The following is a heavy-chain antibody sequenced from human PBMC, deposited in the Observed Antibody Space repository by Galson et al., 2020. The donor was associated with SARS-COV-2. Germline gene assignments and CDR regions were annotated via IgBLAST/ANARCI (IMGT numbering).Heavy chain of an antibody. CDR2: IHHDGTT. J-gene: IGHJ4*02. D-gene: IGHD1-26*01. Sequence: SETLSLTCTVSGSSVSSGYYWGWIRQPPGKGLEWIASIHHDGTTYHNGSLQSQVTISMDPSNNQFYLKLSSVTAADTVVYYCARAYSGPISYWGQGTHVSVSS. V-gene: IGHV4-38-2*02. CDR3: ARAYSGPISY. CDR1: GSSVSSGYY.